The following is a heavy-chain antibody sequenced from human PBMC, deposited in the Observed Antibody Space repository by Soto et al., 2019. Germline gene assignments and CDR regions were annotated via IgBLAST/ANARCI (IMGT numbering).Heavy chain of an antibody. Sequence: SDTRSLTCTVSRGSISSSSYYWVLIRQPPGKGLEWIGSIYYSGSTYSNPSLKSRVTISVDTSKNQFSLKLSSVTAADTAVYYCARSQYSSSWYNLDYYYYGMDVWGQGTTVT. CDR2: IYYSGST. D-gene: IGHD6-13*01. CDR3: ARSQYSSSWYNLDYYYYGMDV. V-gene: IGHV4-39*01. J-gene: IGHJ6*02. CDR1: RGSISSSSYY.